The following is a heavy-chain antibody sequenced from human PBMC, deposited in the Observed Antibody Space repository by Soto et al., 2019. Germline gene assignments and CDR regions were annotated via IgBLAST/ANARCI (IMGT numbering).Heavy chain of an antibody. D-gene: IGHD2-8*01. CDR1: GFTFDDSA. CDR3: PKDSSGVLYAAGRMDV. V-gene: IGHV3-9*01. J-gene: IGHJ6*02. CDR2: ISWNGGNM. Sequence: HPGGSLRLSCVVSGFTFDDSAMHWVRQAPGKGLEWVSGISWNGGNMDYADSVKGRFTISRDNAKNSLFLQMHSLRPEDTAVYYCPKDSSGVLYAAGRMDVWGQGTTVTVSS.